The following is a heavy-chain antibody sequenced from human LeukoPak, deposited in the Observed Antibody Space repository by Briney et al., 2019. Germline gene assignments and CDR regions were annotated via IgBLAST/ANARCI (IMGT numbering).Heavy chain of an antibody. J-gene: IGHJ4*02. CDR2: MNPNSGGT. CDR3: ARGVGTYYYGSGSYCNFDY. CDR1: GYTFTSYD. D-gene: IGHD3-10*01. V-gene: IGHV1-2*02. Sequence: ASVKVSCKASGYTFTSYDINWVRQATGQGLEWMGWMNPNSGGTNYAQKFQGRVTMTRDTSISTAYMELSRLRSDDTAVYYCARGVGTYYYGSGSYCNFDYWGQGTLVTVSS.